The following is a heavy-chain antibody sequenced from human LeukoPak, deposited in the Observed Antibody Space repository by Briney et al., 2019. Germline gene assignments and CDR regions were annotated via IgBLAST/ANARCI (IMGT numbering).Heavy chain of an antibody. D-gene: IGHD1-1*01. Sequence: KASETLSLTCTVSGGSVSSGRYYWSWIRQPPGKGLEGIGYFYDSGSTNYNPSLKTRVTISVDTSKNQFSLKVSSVTAADTAVYYCARKRTGDQGYNFDYWGQGTLVTVSS. CDR2: FYDSGST. CDR1: GGSVSSGRYY. V-gene: IGHV4-61*01. CDR3: ARKRTGDQGYNFDY. J-gene: IGHJ4*02.